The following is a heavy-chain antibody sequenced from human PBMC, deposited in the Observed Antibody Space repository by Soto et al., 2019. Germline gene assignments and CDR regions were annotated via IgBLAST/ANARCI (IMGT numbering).Heavy chain of an antibody. D-gene: IGHD1-7*01. CDR2: ISSSSSYI. Sequence: GGSLRLSCAASGFTFSSYSMNWVRXXPXXXXXWVSSISSSSSYIYYADSVKGRFTISRDNAKNSLYLQMNSLRAEDTAVYYCARDQSGNYDTSPYYYGMDVWGQGTTVTVS. J-gene: IGHJ6*02. V-gene: IGHV3-21*01. CDR1: GFTFSSYS. CDR3: ARDQSGNYDTSPYYYGMDV.